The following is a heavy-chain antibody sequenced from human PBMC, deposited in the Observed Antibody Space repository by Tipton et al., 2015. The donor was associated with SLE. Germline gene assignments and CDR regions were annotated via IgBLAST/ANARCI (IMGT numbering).Heavy chain of an antibody. J-gene: IGHJ6*04. CDR3: TTGLYYDFWSGPGPMDV. V-gene: IGHV3-15*01. D-gene: IGHD3-3*01. CDR1: GFTFSNAW. CDR2: IKSKTDGGTT. Sequence: SLRLSCAASGFTFSNAWMSWVRQAPGKGLEWVGRIKSKTDGGTTDYAAPVKGRFTISRDDSKNTLYLQMNSLKTEDTAVYYCTTGLYYDFWSGPGPMDVWGKGTTVTVSS.